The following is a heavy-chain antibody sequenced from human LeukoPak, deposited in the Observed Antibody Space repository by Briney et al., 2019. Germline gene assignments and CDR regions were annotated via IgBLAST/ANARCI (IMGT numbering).Heavy chain of an antibody. CDR1: GGSISSGSYY. CDR3: AREAQGQTPDY. V-gene: IGHV4-61*02. J-gene: IGHJ4*02. Sequence: PSETLSLTCTVSGGSISSGSYYWSWIRQPAGKGLEWIGRIYTSGSTNYNPSLKSRVTISVDTSKNQFSLKLSSVTAADTAVYYCAREAQGQTPDYWGQGTLVTVSS. CDR2: IYTSGST.